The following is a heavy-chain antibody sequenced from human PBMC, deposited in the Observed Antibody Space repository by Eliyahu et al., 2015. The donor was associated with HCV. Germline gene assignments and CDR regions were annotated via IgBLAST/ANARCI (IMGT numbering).Heavy chain of an antibody. CDR1: GGSITPYY. Sequence: QVQLQESGPGLVKPSETLSLTCTVSGGSITPYYWSWIRQPPGKGLEWIGYIHYSGSTNYNPSLKSRVTISLDTSKNQFSLKLTSVTAADTAMYYCASGGGGIAVTGTGGWFDPWGQGTLVTVSS. CDR3: ASGGGGIAVTGTGGWFDP. CDR2: IHYSGST. V-gene: IGHV4-59*01. J-gene: IGHJ5*02. D-gene: IGHD6-19*01.